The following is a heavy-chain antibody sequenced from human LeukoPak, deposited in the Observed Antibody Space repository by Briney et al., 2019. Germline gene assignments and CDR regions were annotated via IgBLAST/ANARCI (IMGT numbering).Heavy chain of an antibody. J-gene: IGHJ4*02. Sequence: PGGSLRLSCAASGFTFSSYAMSWVRQAPGKGLEWVSAISGSGGSTYYADSVKGRFTISRDNSKNTLYLQMNSLRAEDTAVYYCAKPPDGSGSYGSSYYFDYWGQGTLVTVSS. CDR2: ISGSGGST. CDR3: AKPPDGSGSYGSSYYFDY. V-gene: IGHV3-23*01. D-gene: IGHD3-10*01. CDR1: GFTFSSYA.